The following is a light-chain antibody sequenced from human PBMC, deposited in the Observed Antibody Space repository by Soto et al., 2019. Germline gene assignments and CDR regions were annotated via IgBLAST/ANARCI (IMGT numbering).Light chain of an antibody. CDR3: QQYYSYPHL. J-gene: IGKJ1*01. V-gene: IGKV1-8*01. Sequence: ALRMTQSPSSLSASTGDRVTITCRASQGISSYLAWYQQKPGKAPKLLIYAASTLQSGVPSRFSGSGSGTDFTLTISCLQSEDFATYYCQQYYSYPHLFCQGTKVEIK. CDR2: AAS. CDR1: QGISSY.